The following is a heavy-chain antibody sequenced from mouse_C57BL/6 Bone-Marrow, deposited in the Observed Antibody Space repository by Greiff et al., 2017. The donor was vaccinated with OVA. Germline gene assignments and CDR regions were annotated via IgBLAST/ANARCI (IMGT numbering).Heavy chain of an antibody. V-gene: IGHV14-4*01. CDR2: IDPENGDT. Sequence: EVKLQESGAELVRPGASVKLSCTASGFNIKDDYMHWVKQRPEQGLEWIGWIDPENGDTEYDSKFQGKATITADTSSNTAYLQLSSLTSEDTAVYYCTTNYGYDVWFAYWGQGTLVTVSA. CDR3: TTNYGYDVWFAY. D-gene: IGHD2-2*01. J-gene: IGHJ3*01. CDR1: GFNIKDDY.